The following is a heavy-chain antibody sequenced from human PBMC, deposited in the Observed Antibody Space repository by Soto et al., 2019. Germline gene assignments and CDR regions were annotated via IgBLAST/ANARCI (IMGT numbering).Heavy chain of an antibody. V-gene: IGHV1-18*01. Sequence: ASVKVSCKASGYTFTSYGISWVRQAPGQGLECMGWISAYNGNTNYAQKLQGRVTMTTDTSTSTAYMELRSLRSDDTAVYYCAKGIGYCSSTSCYLGFGVGYWGQGTLVTVSS. CDR1: GYTFTSYG. J-gene: IGHJ4*02. CDR3: AKGIGYCSSTSCYLGFGVGY. CDR2: ISAYNGNT. D-gene: IGHD2-2*01.